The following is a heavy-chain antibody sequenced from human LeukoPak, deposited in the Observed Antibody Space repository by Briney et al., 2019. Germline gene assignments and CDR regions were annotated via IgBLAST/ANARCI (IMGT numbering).Heavy chain of an antibody. D-gene: IGHD1-26*01. CDR2: INSDGSST. Sequence: GGSMRLSCAASGFTFSSYWMHWVRQAPGKGLVWVSRINSDGSSTSYADSVKGRFTISRDNAKNTLYLQMDSLRAEDTAMYYCARGTGSYYSLGYWGQGTLVTVSS. CDR3: ARGTGSYYSLGY. CDR1: GFTFSSYW. V-gene: IGHV3-74*01. J-gene: IGHJ4*02.